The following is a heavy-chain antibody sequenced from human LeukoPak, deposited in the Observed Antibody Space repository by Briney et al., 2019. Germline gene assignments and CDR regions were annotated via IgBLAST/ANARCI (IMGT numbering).Heavy chain of an antibody. V-gene: IGHV3-23*01. CDR2: ISGSGGST. J-gene: IGHJ3*02. D-gene: IGHD2-2*02. Sequence: GGSLRLSCAASGFTFSSYAMSWVRRAPGKGLEWVSAISGSGGSTYFADSVKGRFTISRDNSKNTLYLQMNSLSAEDTAIYYCARGLGSSTSRYTFDIWGQGTMVTVSS. CDR1: GFTFSSYA. CDR3: ARGLGSSTSRYTFDI.